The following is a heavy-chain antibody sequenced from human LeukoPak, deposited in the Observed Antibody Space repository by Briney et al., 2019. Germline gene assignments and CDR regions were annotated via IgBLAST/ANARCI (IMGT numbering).Heavy chain of an antibody. CDR3: AKDLSSAITSALVLDV. V-gene: IGHV3-9*01. CDR1: GFTFDDYA. CDR2: ITWNRDNI. D-gene: IGHD3-22*01. J-gene: IGHJ6*02. Sequence: GRSLRLSCAASGFTFDDYAMHWVRQAPGKGLEWVSGITWNRDNIGYGDSVKGRFTISRDNVKNVLYLQMTSLRPEDTALYYCAKDLSSAITSALVLDVWGQGTTVIVSS.